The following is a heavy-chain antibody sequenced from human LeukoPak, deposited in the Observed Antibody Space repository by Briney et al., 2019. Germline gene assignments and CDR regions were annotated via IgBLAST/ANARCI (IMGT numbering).Heavy chain of an antibody. CDR1: GFTFSSYW. CDR2: IKQDGSEK. D-gene: IGHD2-15*01. V-gene: IGHV3-7*01. J-gene: IGHJ4*02. CDR3: ARVPRYCSGGSCPNFDY. Sequence: GGSLRLSCAASGFTFSSYWMSWVRQAPGTGLEWVANIKQDGSEKYYVDSVKGRFTISRDNAKNSLYLQMNSLRAEDTAVYYCARVPRYCSGGSCPNFDYWGQGTLVTVSS.